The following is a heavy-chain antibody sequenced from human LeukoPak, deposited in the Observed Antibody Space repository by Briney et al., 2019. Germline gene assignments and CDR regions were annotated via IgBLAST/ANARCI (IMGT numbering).Heavy chain of an antibody. CDR1: GFTFSAYS. CDR2: ISSSSSYI. CDR3: ARGPNAAIAWYEDY. D-gene: IGHD6-13*01. V-gene: IGHV3-21*01. Sequence: PGGSLRLSCAASGFTFSAYSMNWVRQAPGKGLEWVSSISSSSSYIYYADSVKGRFTISRDNANNSLYLRMNSMRAEDTAVYYCARGPNAAIAWYEDYWGQGTLVTVSS. J-gene: IGHJ4*02.